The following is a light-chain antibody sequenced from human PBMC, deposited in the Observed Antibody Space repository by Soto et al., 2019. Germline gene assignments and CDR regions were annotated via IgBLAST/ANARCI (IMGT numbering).Light chain of an antibody. CDR1: QEVHTTY. CDR2: DAS. Sequence: EVLLTQSPGTLSLSPGASATLSCRASQEVHTTYVAWYQQRPGQAPRLPISDASNTAAGTTGRFSGSRSGTNFTLTINSLEPEDFAVYYCQHYGASPGSFGQGTKVEIK. V-gene: IGKV3-20*01. J-gene: IGKJ1*01. CDR3: QHYGASPGS.